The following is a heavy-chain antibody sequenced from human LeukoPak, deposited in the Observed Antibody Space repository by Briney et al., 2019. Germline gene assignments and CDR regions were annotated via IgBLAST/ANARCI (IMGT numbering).Heavy chain of an antibody. CDR2: IIPIFGTA. D-gene: IGHD1-26*01. CDR1: GGTFSSYA. J-gene: IGHJ5*02. V-gene: IGHV1-69*01. Sequence: SVTVSCKASGGTFSSYAISWVRQAPGQGLEWMGGIIPIFGTANYAQKFQGRVTITADESTSTAYMELSSLRSDDTAVYYCGRDHTTSAAWFDPWGQGSLVTVSS. CDR3: GRDHTTSAAWFDP.